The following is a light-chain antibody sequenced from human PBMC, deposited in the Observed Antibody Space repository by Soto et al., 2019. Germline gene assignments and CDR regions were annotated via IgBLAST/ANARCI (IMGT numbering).Light chain of an antibody. CDR3: SSYAGINHVGV. CDR1: SSDVGGYKY. J-gene: IGLJ1*01. Sequence: QSALTQPPSASGSPGQSVTISCTGTSSDVGGYKYVSWYQQHPGKAPKLMIFEVNKRPSGVPDRFSGSKSGNTASLTVSGLQAEDEADYYCSSYAGINHVGVFATGTKVTVL. CDR2: EVN. V-gene: IGLV2-8*01.